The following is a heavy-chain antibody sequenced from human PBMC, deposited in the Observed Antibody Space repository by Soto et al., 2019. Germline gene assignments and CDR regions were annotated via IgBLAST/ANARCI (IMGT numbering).Heavy chain of an antibody. J-gene: IGHJ4*02. CDR3: ARDEGYSGYDSPYYFDY. Sequence: GGSLRLSCAASGFTFSSYAMHWVRQAPGKGLEWVAVISYDGSNKYYADSVKGRFTISRDNSKNTLYLQMNSLRAEDTAVYYCARDEGYSGYDSPYYFDYWGQGTLVTVSS. CDR2: ISYDGSNK. V-gene: IGHV3-30-3*01. CDR1: GFTFSSYA. D-gene: IGHD5-12*01.